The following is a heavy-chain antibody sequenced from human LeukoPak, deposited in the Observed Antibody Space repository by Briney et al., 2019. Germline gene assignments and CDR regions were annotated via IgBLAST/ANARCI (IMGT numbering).Heavy chain of an antibody. CDR2: IYYSGST. CDR1: GGSISSYY. CDR3: ARRRDGYNGEFGY. Sequence: LETLSLTCTVSGGSISSYYWSWIRQPPGKGLEWIGYIYYSGSTNYNPSLKSRVTISVDTSKNQFSLKLSSVTAADTAVYYCARRRDGYNGEFGYWGQGNLATVSS. J-gene: IGHJ4*02. D-gene: IGHD5-24*01. V-gene: IGHV4-59*08.